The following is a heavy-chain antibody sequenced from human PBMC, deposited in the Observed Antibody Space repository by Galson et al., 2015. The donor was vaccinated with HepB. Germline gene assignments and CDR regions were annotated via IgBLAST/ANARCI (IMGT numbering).Heavy chain of an antibody. D-gene: IGHD2-2*01. V-gene: IGHV1-2*02. CDR3: ARHDGYCSSTSCQKSHTYYYYGMDV. CDR2: INPNSGGT. Sequence: APGQGLEWMGWINPNSGGTNYAQKFQGRVTMTRDTSICTAYLQWSSLKASDTAMYYCARHDGYCSSTSCQKSHTYYYYGMDVWGQGTTVTVSS. J-gene: IGHJ6*02.